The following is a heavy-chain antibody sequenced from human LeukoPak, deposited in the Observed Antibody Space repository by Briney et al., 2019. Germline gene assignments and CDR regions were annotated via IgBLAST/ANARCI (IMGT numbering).Heavy chain of an antibody. CDR3: AKDQGYDSSGYYSDY. D-gene: IGHD3-22*01. CDR2: ITSRGGST. V-gene: IGHV3-23*01. Sequence: SGGSLRLSCAASGFTFSSYAMSWVRQAPGKGLEWVSGITSRGGSTDYADSVKGRFTISRDNSKNTLYLQMNSLRAEDTAVYYCAKDQGYDSSGYYSDYWGQGTLVTVSS. J-gene: IGHJ4*02. CDR1: GFTFSSYA.